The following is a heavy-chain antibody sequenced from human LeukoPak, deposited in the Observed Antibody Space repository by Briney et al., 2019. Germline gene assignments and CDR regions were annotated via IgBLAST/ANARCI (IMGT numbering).Heavy chain of an antibody. V-gene: IGHV4-4*02. CDR3: ARDRGGYTYSHDY. D-gene: IGHD5-18*01. CDR1: GGFISSNNW. Sequence: SETLSLTCAVSGGFISSNNWWIWVRQSPEKGLEWIGEIYHDGSTSYNPSLKSRVTISMDKSKNQLSLKLNFVTAADTAVYYCARDRGGYTYSHDYWGQGTLVTVSS. CDR2: IYHDGST. J-gene: IGHJ4*02.